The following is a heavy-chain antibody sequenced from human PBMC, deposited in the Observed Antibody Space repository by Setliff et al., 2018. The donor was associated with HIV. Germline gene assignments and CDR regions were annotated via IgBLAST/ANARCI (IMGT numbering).Heavy chain of an antibody. V-gene: IGHV4-39*01. Sequence: SETLSLTCAVSGGSISSNKWWSWVRQPPGKGLEWIGSFHYSGSTFYNPSLKSRVTISVDTSKNHFSLRLSSVTAADTAVYYCARQGAATGHAFDSWGPGALVTVSS. CDR1: GGSISSNKW. CDR2: FHYSGST. CDR3: ARQGAATGHAFDS. J-gene: IGHJ4*02. D-gene: IGHD6-25*01.